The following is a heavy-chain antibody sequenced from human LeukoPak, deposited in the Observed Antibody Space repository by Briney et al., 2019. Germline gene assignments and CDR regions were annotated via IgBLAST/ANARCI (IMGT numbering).Heavy chain of an antibody. D-gene: IGHD3-10*01. CDR2: INHSGST. V-gene: IGHV4-34*01. CDR3: ARGRITMVRGVIPKAFDI. J-gene: IGHJ3*02. Sequence: SETLSLTCAVYGGSFSGYYWSWIRQPPGKGLEWTGEINHSGSTNYNPSLKSRVTISVDTSKNQFSLKLSSVTAADTAVYYCARGRITMVRGVIPKAFDIWGQGTMVTVSS. CDR1: GGSFSGYY.